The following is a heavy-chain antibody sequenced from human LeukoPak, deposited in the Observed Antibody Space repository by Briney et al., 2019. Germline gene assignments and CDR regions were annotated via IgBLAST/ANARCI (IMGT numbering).Heavy chain of an antibody. J-gene: IGHJ4*02. D-gene: IGHD6-13*01. V-gene: IGHV4-4*07. CDR2: IYTSGST. CDR3: ARDSAAGTVNY. Sequence: SETLSLTCAVSGGSISSYYWSWIRQPAGKGLEWIGRIYTSGSTNCNPSLKSRVTMSVDTSKNQFSLKLSSVTAADTAVYYCARDSAAGTVNYWGQGTLVTVSS. CDR1: GGSISSYY.